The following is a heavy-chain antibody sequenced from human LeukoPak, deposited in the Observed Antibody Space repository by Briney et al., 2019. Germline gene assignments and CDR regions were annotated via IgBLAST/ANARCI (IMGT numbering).Heavy chain of an antibody. J-gene: IGHJ3*02. CDR3: ASPYYYASGSSYNRAFDI. D-gene: IGHD3-10*01. CDR1: GYSFASYW. CDR2: IYPGDSDT. Sequence: GESLKISCKGSGYSFASYWIGWVRQMPGKGLEWMGIIYPGDSDTKYSPSLQGQVTISADKSISTAYLQWSSLKASDTAMYYCASPYYYASGSSYNRAFDIWGQGTMVTVSS. V-gene: IGHV5-51*01.